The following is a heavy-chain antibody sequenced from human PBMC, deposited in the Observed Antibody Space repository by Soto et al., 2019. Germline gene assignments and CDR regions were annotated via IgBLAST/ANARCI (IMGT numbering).Heavy chain of an antibody. D-gene: IGHD6-19*01. CDR3: ASSPTAVGGTTYHFDY. J-gene: IGHJ4*02. Sequence: GSLILSCAASGFTFSRYAMSWVRQAPGKGLEWVSSISTSDHTTYYADSVKGRFTISTDNSKNTLYVQMNGLRVEDTAVYYCASSPTAVGGTTYHFDYWGQGALVTVYS. CDR2: ISTSDHTT. CDR1: GFTFSRYA. V-gene: IGHV3-23*01.